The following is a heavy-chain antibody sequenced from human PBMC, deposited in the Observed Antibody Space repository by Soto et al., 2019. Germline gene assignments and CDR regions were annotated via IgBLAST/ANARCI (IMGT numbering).Heavy chain of an antibody. J-gene: IGHJ4*02. D-gene: IGHD6-13*01. Sequence: SETLSLTCAVSGGSISSYYWSWIRQPPGKGLEWIGYIYYTGLSNSNPSLNSRVTMSVDTSKNQFSLKLSSVTAADTAVYYCASHSSHWPFFDFWGQGTLVTVSS. CDR1: GGSISSYY. CDR3: ASHSSHWPFFDF. CDR2: IYYTGLS. V-gene: IGHV4-59*01.